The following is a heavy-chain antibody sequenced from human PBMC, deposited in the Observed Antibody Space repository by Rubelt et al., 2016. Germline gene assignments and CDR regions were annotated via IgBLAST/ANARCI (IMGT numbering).Heavy chain of an antibody. CDR3: ASPPYDILTGYDYYYGMDV. Sequence: QVQLVQSGAEVKKPGSSVKVSCKASGGTFSSYAISWVRQAPGQGLEWMGGIIPIFGTANYAQKFQGRVPITADKSKSTAYMELSSLMSEDTAVYYCASPPYDILTGYDYYYGMDVWGQGTTVTVSS. D-gene: IGHD3-9*01. V-gene: IGHV1-69*06. CDR1: GGTFSSYA. J-gene: IGHJ6*02. CDR2: IIPIFGTA.